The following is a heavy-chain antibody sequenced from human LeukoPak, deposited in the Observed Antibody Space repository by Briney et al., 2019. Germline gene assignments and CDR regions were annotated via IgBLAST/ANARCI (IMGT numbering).Heavy chain of an antibody. V-gene: IGHV1-24*01. CDR2: FDPEDGET. D-gene: IGHD4-23*01. J-gene: IGHJ4*02. CDR1: GYTLTELS. Sequence: GASVKVSCKVSGYTLTELSMHWVRQAPGKGLEWMGGFDPEDGETIYAQKFQGRVTMTEDTSTDTAYMELSSLRSEDTAVYYCAKADSYGGNSQLFDYWGQGTLVTVSS. CDR3: AKADSYGGNSQLFDY.